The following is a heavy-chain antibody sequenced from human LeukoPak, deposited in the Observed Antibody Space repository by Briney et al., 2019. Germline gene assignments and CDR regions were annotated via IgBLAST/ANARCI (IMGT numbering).Heavy chain of an antibody. CDR2: IIPIFGTA. D-gene: IGHD2-2*01. V-gene: IGHV1-69*05. J-gene: IGHJ4*02. Sequence: ASVKVSCKASGGTFSSYAISWVRQAPGQGLEWMGRIIPIFGTANYAQKLQGRVTITTDESTSTAYMELSSLRSEDTAVYYCARDMDLSSSTMGYWGQGTLVTVSS. CDR1: GGTFSSYA. CDR3: ARDMDLSSSTMGY.